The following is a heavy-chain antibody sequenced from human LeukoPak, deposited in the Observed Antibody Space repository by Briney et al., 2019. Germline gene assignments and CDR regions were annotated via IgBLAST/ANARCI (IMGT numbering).Heavy chain of an antibody. J-gene: IGHJ4*02. CDR2: IGPTGFDR. D-gene: IGHD1-14*01. V-gene: IGHV3-21*06. Sequence: GGSLRLSCTTSGLTFSTSGFNWVRQAPGKGLEWVASIGPTGFDRYHADSIKGRFTITRDNANNFLYLQMDSLRAEDTAVYYCATETNGRHYDYWGQGTLLTVSS. CDR1: GLTFSTSG. CDR3: ATETNGRHYDY.